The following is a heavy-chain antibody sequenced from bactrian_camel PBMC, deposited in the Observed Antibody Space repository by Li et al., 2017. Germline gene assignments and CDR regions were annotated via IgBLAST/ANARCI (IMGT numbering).Heavy chain of an antibody. CDR3: ATRYGLGAKRGGYNY. CDR1: GFDFSAYF. D-gene: IGHD3*01. CDR2: IEGDGGNT. J-gene: IGHJ4*01. Sequence: QLVESGGGLVQPGGSLRLSCAASGFDFSAYFMRWVRQAPGKGLEWVSTIEGDGGNTNSADSVKGRFTISRDNTKNMLYLQMNSLKSEDTAQYYCATRYGLGAKRGGYNYWGQGTQVTVS. V-gene: IGHV3S42*01.